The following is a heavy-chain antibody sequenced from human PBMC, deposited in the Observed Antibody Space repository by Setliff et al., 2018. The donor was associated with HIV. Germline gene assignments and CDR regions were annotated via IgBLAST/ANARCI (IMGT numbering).Heavy chain of an antibody. Sequence: SETLSLTCTVSGGSITSSYWGWIRQPAGKGLEWIGRIYTSGSTNCNPSLKSRVTMSIDTSKKQFSLKLASVTAADTAVYYCARGGSYDTFDYWGQGTQVTVSS. V-gene: IGHV4-4*07. D-gene: IGHD3-22*01. J-gene: IGHJ4*02. CDR2: IYTSGST. CDR1: GGSITSSY. CDR3: ARGGSYDTFDY.